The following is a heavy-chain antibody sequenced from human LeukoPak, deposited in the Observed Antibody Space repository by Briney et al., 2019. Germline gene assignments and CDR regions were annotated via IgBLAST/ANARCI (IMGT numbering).Heavy chain of an antibody. D-gene: IGHD2-2*01. J-gene: IGHJ6*04. Sequence: ASVKVSCKASGYTFTIYGISWVRQAPVQGLEWMGWINPNSGGTNYAQKFQGRVTMTRDTSINTAYMERSRLRSDGTAVYYCARDRLGCSSTSCYPYYYAMDVWGKGTTVTVSS. CDR2: INPNSGGT. CDR3: ARDRLGCSSTSCYPYYYAMDV. CDR1: GYTFTIYG. V-gene: IGHV1-2*02.